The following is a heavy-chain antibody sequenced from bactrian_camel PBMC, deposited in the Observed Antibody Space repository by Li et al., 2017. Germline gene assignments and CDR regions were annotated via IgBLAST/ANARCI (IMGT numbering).Heavy chain of an antibody. J-gene: IGHJ4*01. Sequence: VQLVESGGGSVQAGGSLRLSCASSGSIYGTLCMGWVRQAPGKEREGVAAISPASGRRYYGDSVKGRFTISQDDAKNTVYLQLSSLKPEDTAMYYCELKGHCVRNFNSFVMDSWGQGTQVTVS. CDR1: GSIYGTLC. D-gene: IGHD4*01. V-gene: IGHV3S40*01. CDR3: ELKGHCVRNFNSFVMDS. CDR2: ISPASGRR.